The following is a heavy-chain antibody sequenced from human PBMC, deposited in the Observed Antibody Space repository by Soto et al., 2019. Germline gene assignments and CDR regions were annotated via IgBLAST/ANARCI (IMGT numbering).Heavy chain of an antibody. CDR2: IKSKTDGGTT. Sequence: PGGSLRLSCAASGFTFSNAWMNWVRQAPGKGLEWVGRIKSKTDGGTTDYAAPVKGRFTISRDDSKNTLYLQMNSLKTEDTAVYYCTTDPPLGYSSDLKTIYGMDVWGQGTTVTVSS. CDR1: GFTFSNAW. J-gene: IGHJ6*02. CDR3: TTDPPLGYSSDLKTIYGMDV. D-gene: IGHD6-19*01. V-gene: IGHV3-15*07.